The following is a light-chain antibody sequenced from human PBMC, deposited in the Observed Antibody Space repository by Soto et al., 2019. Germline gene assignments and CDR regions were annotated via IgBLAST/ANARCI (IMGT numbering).Light chain of an antibody. V-gene: IGLV1-44*01. Sequence: SVLTQSPSASGTPGQRVTISCSGSSSNIGSNTVNWYLQLPGTAPKLLIYNNDRRPSGVPDRFSGSKSGTSASLAISGLQSEDEADYYCAAWDDSLNGWVFGGGTKLTVL. CDR1: SSNIGSNT. CDR3: AAWDDSLNGWV. CDR2: NND. J-gene: IGLJ3*02.